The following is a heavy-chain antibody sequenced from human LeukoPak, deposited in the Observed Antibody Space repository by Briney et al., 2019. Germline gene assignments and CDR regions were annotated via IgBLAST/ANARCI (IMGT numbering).Heavy chain of an antibody. D-gene: IGHD3-22*01. CDR3: ATSGRYYYDSSGYYY. CDR1: GGSISSGSYY. CDR2: IYTSGST. Sequence: PSETLSLTCTVSGGSISSGSYYWSWIRQPAGKEQEWIWRIYTSGSTNYNPSLKSRVTISVDTSKNQFSLKLSSVTAADTAVYYCATSGRYYYDSSGYYYWGQGTLVTVSS. V-gene: IGHV4-61*02. J-gene: IGHJ4*02.